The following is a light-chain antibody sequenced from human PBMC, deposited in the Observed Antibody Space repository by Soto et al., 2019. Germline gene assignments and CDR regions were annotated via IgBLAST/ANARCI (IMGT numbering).Light chain of an antibody. CDR1: QGISSS. J-gene: IGKJ1*01. Sequence: IHLTQSPSSLSASVGARVTVTCRASQGISSSLAWYQQKPGKAPKLLIYASTLQSGVPSRFSGSGSATDFTLTISGLPPEDFATYYCQQLKTYPPTFGQGTKVEIK. V-gene: IGKV1-9*01. CDR3: QQLKTYPPT. CDR2: AS.